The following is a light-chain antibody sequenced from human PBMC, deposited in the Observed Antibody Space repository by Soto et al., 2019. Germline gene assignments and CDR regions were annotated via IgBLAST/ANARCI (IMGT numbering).Light chain of an antibody. CDR3: HQSYSSPYT. J-gene: IGKJ2*01. Sequence: DIVMTQSPASLAVSLGERATINCKSSQRVLYGSNNKNYLDWYQQKPGQTPKLLIYWASTRESGVPDRFSGSGSGTDFTLTISSLQAEDVAIYYCHQSYSSPYTFGQGTKLEIK. CDR1: QRVLYGSNNKNY. CDR2: WAS. V-gene: IGKV4-1*01.